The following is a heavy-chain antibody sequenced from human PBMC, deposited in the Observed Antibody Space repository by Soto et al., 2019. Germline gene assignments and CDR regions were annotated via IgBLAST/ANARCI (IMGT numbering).Heavy chain of an antibody. D-gene: IGHD6-19*01. CDR1: GFTFSSYS. J-gene: IGHJ4*02. V-gene: IGHV3-48*04. CDR2: ISSSGSTI. Sequence: EVQLVESGGGLVQPGGSLRLSCAASGFTFSSYSMNWVRQAPGKGLEWVSYISSSGSTIYYADSVKGRFTISRDNAKNSLYLQMNSLRAEDTAVYYCARAQWLYWGIDYWGQGTLVTVSS. CDR3: ARAQWLYWGIDY.